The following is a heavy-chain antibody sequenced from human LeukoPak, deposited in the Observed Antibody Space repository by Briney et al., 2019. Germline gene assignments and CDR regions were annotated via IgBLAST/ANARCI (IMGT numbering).Heavy chain of an antibody. J-gene: IGHJ4*02. D-gene: IGHD3-10*01. CDR3: ARESTVLLWFGESYYFDY. CDR2: IYTSGST. V-gene: IGHV4-4*07. CDR1: GGSISSYY. Sequence: TSETLSLTCTVSGGSISSYYWSWIRQPAGKGLEWIGRIYTSGSTNYNPSLKSRVTMSVDTSKNQFSLKLSSVTAADTAVYYCARESTVLLWFGESYYFDYWGQGTLVTVSS.